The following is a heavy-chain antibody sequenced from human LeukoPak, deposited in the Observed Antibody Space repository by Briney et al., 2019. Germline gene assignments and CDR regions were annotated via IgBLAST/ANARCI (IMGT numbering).Heavy chain of an antibody. CDR3: TSDPWFGSSDYMDV. Sequence: GGSLRLPCASCGFTFSASPIHWVRQASGKGLEWVGRIRIKANDYATAYAASVRGWFTIFRDDSKNTAYLQMNNLKTEDTAVYYCTSDPWFGSSDYMDVWGKGTTVTVSS. D-gene: IGHD3-10*01. CDR1: GFTFSASP. CDR2: IRIKANDYAT. J-gene: IGHJ6*03. V-gene: IGHV3-73*01.